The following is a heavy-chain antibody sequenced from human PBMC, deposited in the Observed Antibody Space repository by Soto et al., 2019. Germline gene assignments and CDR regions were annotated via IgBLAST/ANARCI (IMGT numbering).Heavy chain of an antibody. CDR3: ARDIVVVPAAISDHYYGIAV. V-gene: IGHV3-33*01. J-gene: IGHJ6*02. D-gene: IGHD2-2*01. CDR1: GFTFSSYG. Sequence: PGGSLRLSCAASGFTFSSYGMHWVRQAPGKGLEWVAVIWYDGSNKYYADSVKGRFTISRDNSKNTLYLQMNSLRAEDTAVYYCARDIVVVPAAISDHYYGIAVWGQGTTVTVSS. CDR2: IWYDGSNK.